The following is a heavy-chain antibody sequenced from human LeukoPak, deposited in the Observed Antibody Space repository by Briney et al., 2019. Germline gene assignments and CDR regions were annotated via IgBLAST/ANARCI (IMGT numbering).Heavy chain of an antibody. D-gene: IGHD6-19*01. CDR3: AKDIQPSYSSGFDY. J-gene: IGHJ4*02. Sequence: TGGSLRLFCAASGLTFSSHWMHWVRQAPGKGLEWVSGISWNSGSIGYADSVKGRFTISRDNAKNSLYLQMNSLRAEDTALYYCAKDIQPSYSSGFDYWGQGTQVTVSS. CDR2: ISWNSGSI. CDR1: GLTFSSHW. V-gene: IGHV3-9*01.